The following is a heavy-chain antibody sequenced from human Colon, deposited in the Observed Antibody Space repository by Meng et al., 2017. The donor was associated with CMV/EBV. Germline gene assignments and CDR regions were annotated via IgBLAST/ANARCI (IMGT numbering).Heavy chain of an antibody. J-gene: IGHJ6*02. CDR3: VRERGVYSSSRRLVYYGMDV. V-gene: IGHV3-19*01. D-gene: IGHD6-6*01. Sequence: GGSLRLSCAASGFTFSNSDMNWVRQAPGKGLEWVSGVSWNGSRTHYADSVKGRFIISRDNSRNFLYQQMNSLRPEDMAVYYCVRERGVYSSSRRLVYYGMDVWAKGPRSPSP. CDR2: VSWNGSRT. CDR1: GFTFSNSD.